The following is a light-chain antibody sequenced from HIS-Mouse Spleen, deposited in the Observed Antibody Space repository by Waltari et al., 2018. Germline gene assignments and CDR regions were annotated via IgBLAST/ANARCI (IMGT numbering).Light chain of an antibody. CDR3: QAWDSSTVV. CDR2: QDR. J-gene: IGLJ2*01. V-gene: IGLV3-1*01. CDR1: QLGDNS. Sequence: SYELTQPPSVSVSPGQPASIPCPGAQLGDNSACWYQQKPGQSPVLVIYQDRKRPSGIPERFSGSNSGNTATLTISGTQAMDEADYYCQAWDSSTVVFGGGTKLTVL.